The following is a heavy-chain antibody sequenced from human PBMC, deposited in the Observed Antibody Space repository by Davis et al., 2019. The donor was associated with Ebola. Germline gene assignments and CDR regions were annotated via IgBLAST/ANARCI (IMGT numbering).Heavy chain of an antibody. J-gene: IGHJ6*02. D-gene: IGHD6-6*01. V-gene: IGHV4-61*01. Sequence: SETLSLTCTVSGGSVSSGSYYWSWIRQPPGKGLEWIGYVYYSGSTYYNPSLKSRVTISVDTSKNQFSLKLSSVTAADTAVYYCAREEDNSSSSLYYYYGMDVWGQGTTVTVSS. CDR1: GGSVSSGSYY. CDR2: VYYSGST. CDR3: AREEDNSSSSLYYYYGMDV.